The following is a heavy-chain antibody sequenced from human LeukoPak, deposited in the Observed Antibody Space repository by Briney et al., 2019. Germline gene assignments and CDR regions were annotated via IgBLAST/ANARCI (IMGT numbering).Heavy chain of an antibody. D-gene: IGHD6-6*01. Sequence: SQTLSLTCTVSGGSISSGDYYWSWIRQPPGKGLEWIGYIYYSGSTYYNPSLKSRVTISVDRSKNQFSLKLSSVTAADTAVYYCARDDSSSSCLDYWGQGTLVTVSS. CDR2: IYYSGST. CDR1: GGSISSGDYY. V-gene: IGHV4-30-4*08. CDR3: ARDDSSSSCLDY. J-gene: IGHJ4*02.